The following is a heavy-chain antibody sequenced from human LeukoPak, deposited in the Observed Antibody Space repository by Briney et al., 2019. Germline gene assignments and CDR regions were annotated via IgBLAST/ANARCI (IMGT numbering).Heavy chain of an antibody. J-gene: IGHJ5*02. D-gene: IGHD2-2*01. CDR3: ARRPHRISTNWFDR. CDR2: IYYSGST. Sequence: SETLSLTCTVSGGSISSSSYYWGWIRQPPGKGLERIGSIYYSGSTYYNPSLKSRVTISVDTSKNQFSLKLSSVTAADTAVYYCARRPHRISTNWFDRWGQGTLVTVSS. CDR1: GGSISSSSYY. V-gene: IGHV4-39*01.